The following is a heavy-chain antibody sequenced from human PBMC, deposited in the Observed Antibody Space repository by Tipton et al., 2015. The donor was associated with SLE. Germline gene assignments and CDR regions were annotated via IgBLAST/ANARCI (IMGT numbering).Heavy chain of an antibody. CDR1: GGSISSRSHY. V-gene: IGHV4-39*07. J-gene: IGHJ4*02. CDR2: IHYTGTT. D-gene: IGHD3-22*01. Sequence: LRLSCTVSGGSISSRSHYWGWIRQPPGKGLEWIGSIHYTGTTYYSPSLKSRVTISVDASKDQFSLKLSSVTAADTAVYYCARPSGAPDIGYLYYFDYWGQGTLVTVSS. CDR3: ARPSGAPDIGYLYYFDY.